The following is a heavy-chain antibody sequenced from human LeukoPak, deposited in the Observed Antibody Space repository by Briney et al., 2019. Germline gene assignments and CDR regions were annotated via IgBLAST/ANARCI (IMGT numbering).Heavy chain of an antibody. D-gene: IGHD1-26*01. V-gene: IGHV1-18*01. CDR2: SSAYDGNA. Sequence: ASVKVSCKASGYNFNIYGISWVRQAPGQGLEWLGWSSAYDGNANSAQKFQDRVTMTTDTSTDIAYMELRSLTSDDTGVYYCARVVGLNEWEPHYWGQGTLVTVSS. CDR3: ARVVGLNEWEPHY. CDR1: GYNFNIYG. J-gene: IGHJ4*02.